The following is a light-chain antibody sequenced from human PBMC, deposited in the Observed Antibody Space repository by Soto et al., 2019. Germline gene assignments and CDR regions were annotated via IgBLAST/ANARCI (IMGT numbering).Light chain of an antibody. CDR3: QQYGSLPLD. CDR2: EAS. J-gene: IGKJ3*01. Sequence: EIVMTQSPATLSVSPGERATLSCWAAQSVGNYLAWYQKKPGQPPRLLIYEASTRASGLPFRLSGDGFGTAFTRTTSSLQSDDFAADYCQQYGSLPLDFGPGTKVDVK. CDR1: QSVGNY. V-gene: IGKV3D-15*01.